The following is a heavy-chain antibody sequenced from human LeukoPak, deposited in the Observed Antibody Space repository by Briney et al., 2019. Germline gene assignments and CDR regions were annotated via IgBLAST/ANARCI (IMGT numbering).Heavy chain of an antibody. CDR3: AREVDTAMVEDAFDI. CDR1: GGSFSGYY. V-gene: IGHV4-34*01. Sequence: SETLSLTCAVYGGSFSGYYWSWIRQPPGKGLEWIGEINHSGSTNYNPSLKSRVTISVDTSKNQFSLKLSSVTAADTAVYYCAREVDTAMVEDAFDIWGQGTMVTVSS. CDR2: INHSGST. J-gene: IGHJ3*02. D-gene: IGHD5-18*01.